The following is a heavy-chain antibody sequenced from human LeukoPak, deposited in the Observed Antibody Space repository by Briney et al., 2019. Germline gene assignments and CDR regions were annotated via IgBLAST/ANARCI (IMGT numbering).Heavy chain of an antibody. Sequence: SETLSLTCTVSGGSISTHYWSWIRQPPGKGLEWIGYVYYSGSTNYNPSLKSRLTISVDTSKNQFSLKLSSVTAADTAVYYCARATRSWCDPWCQGTLVTISS. CDR2: VYYSGST. J-gene: IGHJ5*02. CDR1: GGSISTHY. V-gene: IGHV4-59*11. CDR3: ARATRSWCDP.